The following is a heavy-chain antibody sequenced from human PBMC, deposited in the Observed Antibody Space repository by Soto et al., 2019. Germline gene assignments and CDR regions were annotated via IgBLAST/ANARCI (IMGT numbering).Heavy chain of an antibody. Sequence: QITLKESGPTLVKPTQTLTLTCTFSGFSLSTSGVGVGWIRQPPGKALEWLALIYWNDDKRYSPSLKSRLTITKDTSKNQVVLTRTNIDPVDTATYCCALIRGGVTTYGYFDLWGRGALVTVSS. D-gene: IGHD4-17*01. CDR2: IYWNDDK. V-gene: IGHV2-5*01. CDR3: ALIRGGVTTYGYFDL. J-gene: IGHJ2*01. CDR1: GFSLSTSGVG.